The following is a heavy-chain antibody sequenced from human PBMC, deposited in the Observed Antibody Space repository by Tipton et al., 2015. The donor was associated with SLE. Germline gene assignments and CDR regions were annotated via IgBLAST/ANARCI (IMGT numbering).Heavy chain of an antibody. Sequence: TLSLTCTVSGGSISSGSYYWSWIRQPAGKGLEWIGHIYTSGSTNYNPSLKSRVTISVDTSKNQFSLKLSSVTALDTAVYYCARLDAFDIWGQGTMVTVSS. CDR1: GGSISSGSYY. CDR3: ARLDAFDI. CDR2: IYTSGST. V-gene: IGHV4-61*09. J-gene: IGHJ3*02.